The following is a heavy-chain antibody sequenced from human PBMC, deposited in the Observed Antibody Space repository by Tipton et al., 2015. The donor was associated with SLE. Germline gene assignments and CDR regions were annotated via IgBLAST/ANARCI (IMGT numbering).Heavy chain of an antibody. V-gene: IGHV4-34*01. CDR3: ARGIAVATPGY. Sequence: TLSLTCAVYGGSFSGYYWSWIRQPPGKRLEWIGEINHRGTTNYNPSLKSRVTISVDTSKNQFSLKLSSVTAADTAVYYCARGIAVATPGYWGQGTLVTVSS. J-gene: IGHJ4*02. D-gene: IGHD6-19*01. CDR1: GGSFSGYY. CDR2: INHRGTT.